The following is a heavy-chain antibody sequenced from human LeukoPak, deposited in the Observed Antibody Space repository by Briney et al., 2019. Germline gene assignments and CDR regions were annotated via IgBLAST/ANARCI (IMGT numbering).Heavy chain of an antibody. D-gene: IGHD2-2*01. J-gene: IGHJ2*01. CDR3: ASTALGYCSSTSCRDWYFDL. CDR2: INPSGGST. CDR1: GYTFTSYY. Sequence: ASVKVSCKASGYTFTSYYMHWVRQAPGQGLEWMGIINPSGGSTSYAQKFQGRVTMTRDTSTSTVYMELSSLRSEDTAVYYCASTALGYCSSTSCRDWYFDLWGRGTLVTVSS. V-gene: IGHV1-46*01.